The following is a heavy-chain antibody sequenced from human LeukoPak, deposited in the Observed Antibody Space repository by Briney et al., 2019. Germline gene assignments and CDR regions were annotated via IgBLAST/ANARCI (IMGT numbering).Heavy chain of an antibody. Sequence: PGGSLRLSCAASGFSFISYGMHWVRQAPGKGLEWVGVISDDGRNKNYADSVKGRFTISRDNSKDTLYLQMNSLSDEDTAVYYCAKRPSDYGDYVTYFDYWGQGTLVTVSS. CDR3: AKRPSDYGDYVTYFDY. V-gene: IGHV3-30*18. D-gene: IGHD4-17*01. J-gene: IGHJ4*02. CDR1: GFSFISYG. CDR2: ISDDGRNK.